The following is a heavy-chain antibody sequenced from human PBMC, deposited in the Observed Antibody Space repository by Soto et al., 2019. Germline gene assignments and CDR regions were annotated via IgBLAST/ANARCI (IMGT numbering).Heavy chain of an antibody. V-gene: IGHV1-18*01. CDR1: GYTFTSYG. CDR3: ATRPERWGEMVDFEY. D-gene: IGHD3-16*01. Sequence: ASVKVSCKASGYTFTSYGISWVRQSPGQGPEWLGWISAYNGNTNYAQKLQGRVTMTTDTSTSTAYMELRSLRSDDTAVYYCATRPERWGEMVDFEYWGQGTLVTVSS. CDR2: ISAYNGNT. J-gene: IGHJ4*02.